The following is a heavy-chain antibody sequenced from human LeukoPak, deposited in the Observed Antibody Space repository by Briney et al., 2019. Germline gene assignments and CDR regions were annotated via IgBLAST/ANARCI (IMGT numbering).Heavy chain of an antibody. J-gene: IGHJ6*03. V-gene: IGHV4-4*07. Sequence: SETLSLTCTVSGGSIGNFYWNWIRQPAGKGLEWIGRIFTTGSTNYNPSLKSRVTMSVDTSKNQFSLKLSSVTAADTAVYYCARGGVPPMDVWGKGTTVTVSS. CDR2: IFTTGST. D-gene: IGHD6-6*01. CDR3: ARGGVPPMDV. CDR1: GGSIGNFY.